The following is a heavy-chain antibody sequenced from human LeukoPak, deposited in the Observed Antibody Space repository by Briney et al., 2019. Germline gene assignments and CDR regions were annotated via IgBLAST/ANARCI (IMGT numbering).Heavy chain of an antibody. J-gene: IGHJ4*02. D-gene: IGHD6-6*01. V-gene: IGHV3-9*01. CDR3: AKDYSNSPYYFDY. CDR2: ISWNSGSI. CDR1: GFTFDDYA. Sequence: GGSLRLSCAASGFTFDDYAMHWVRQAPGKGLEWVSGISWNSGSIGYADSVKGRFTISRDNAKNSLYLQMNSLRAEGTALYYCAKDYSNSPYYFDYWGQGTLVTVSS.